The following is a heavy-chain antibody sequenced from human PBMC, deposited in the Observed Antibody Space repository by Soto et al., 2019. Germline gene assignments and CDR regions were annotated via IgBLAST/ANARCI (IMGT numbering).Heavy chain of an antibody. CDR2: IPYDGSTK. V-gene: IGHV3-30*09. Sequence: QMQLVESGGGVVQPGKSLKLSCAASGFTFNRHPIHWVRQAPGKGLEWVAVIPYDGSTKHYADSVKGRFAISRENSENNVFLQINSLRPEGSAVYYCARDSRVDGSGSPSNRLDSWGQGTLVTVSS. D-gene: IGHD3-10*01. CDR3: ARDSRVDGSGSPSNRLDS. CDR1: GFTFNRHP. J-gene: IGHJ5*01.